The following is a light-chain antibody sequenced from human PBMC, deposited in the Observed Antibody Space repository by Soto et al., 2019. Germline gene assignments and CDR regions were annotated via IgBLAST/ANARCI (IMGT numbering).Light chain of an antibody. Sequence: QTVVTQPPSASGTPGQRVTISCSGSSSNIGSNSVNWYQQVPGTAPKLLIYSNNQRPSGVPDRFSGSKSGTSASLANSGLQSEDEAEYYCAAWDDSLSGLVFGGGTKLTVL. CDR1: SSNIGSNS. CDR2: SNN. J-gene: IGLJ3*02. V-gene: IGLV1-44*01. CDR3: AAWDDSLSGLV.